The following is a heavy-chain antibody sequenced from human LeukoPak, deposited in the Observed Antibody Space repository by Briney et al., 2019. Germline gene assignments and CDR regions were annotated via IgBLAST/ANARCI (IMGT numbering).Heavy chain of an antibody. J-gene: IGHJ5*02. V-gene: IGHV1-2*02. CDR1: GYTFTSYG. CDR3: ARDRCSGGSCYSLLDP. CDR2: INPNSGGT. Sequence: ASVKVSCKASGYTFTSYGISWVRQAPGQGLEWMGWINPNSGGTNYAQKFQGRVTMTRDTSISTAYMELSRLRSDDTAVYYCARDRCSGGSCYSLLDPWGQGTLVTVSS. D-gene: IGHD2-15*01.